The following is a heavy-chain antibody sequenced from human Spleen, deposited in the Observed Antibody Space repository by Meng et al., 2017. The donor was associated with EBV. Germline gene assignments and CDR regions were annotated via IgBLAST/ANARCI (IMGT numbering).Heavy chain of an antibody. D-gene: IGHD6-19*01. Sequence: PQRRGSGPGQVKPSETLSLTCTVSGDSISSFYYWGWIRQPPGRGLEWIGSVHYTGSTYYSPSLKSRVTVSVDTSKNQFSLRLTSVTAADTAVYYCARPFPSWQSPRLDPFGAWGQGTLVTVSS. J-gene: IGHJ5*02. V-gene: IGHV4-39*01. CDR1: GDSISSFYY. CDR2: VHYTGST. CDR3: ARPFPSWQSPRLDPFGA.